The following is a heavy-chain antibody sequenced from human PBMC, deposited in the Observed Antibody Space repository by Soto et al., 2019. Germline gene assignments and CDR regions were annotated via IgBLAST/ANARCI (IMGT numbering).Heavy chain of an antibody. CDR3: TTIPPIYLWLRSFFDY. J-gene: IGHJ4*02. CDR1: GFTFSNAW. CDR2: IKSKTDGGTT. D-gene: IGHD5-12*01. V-gene: IGHV3-15*01. Sequence: GGSLRLSCAASGFTFSNAWMSWVRQAPGKGLEWVGRIKSKTDGGTTDYAAPVKGRFTISRDDSKNTLYLQMNSLKTEDTAVYYCTTIPPIYLWLRSFFDYWGQGTLVTVSS.